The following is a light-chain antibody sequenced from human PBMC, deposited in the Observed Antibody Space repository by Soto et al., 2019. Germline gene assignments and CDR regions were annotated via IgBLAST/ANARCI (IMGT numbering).Light chain of an antibody. Sequence: EIVLTQSPAALSLSPGERATLSCRASQSVSSYLAWYQQKPGQAPRLLIYGASNRATGIPARFSGSGSGTDFTLTISSLEPEDFAVYYCQQRSNWPSITFGQGIRLEIK. J-gene: IGKJ5*01. CDR3: QQRSNWPSIT. CDR2: GAS. CDR1: QSVSSY. V-gene: IGKV3-11*01.